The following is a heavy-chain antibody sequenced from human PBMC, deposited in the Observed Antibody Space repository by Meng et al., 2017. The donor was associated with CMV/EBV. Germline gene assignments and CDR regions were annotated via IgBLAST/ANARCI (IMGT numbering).Heavy chain of an antibody. Sequence: LLQWGAGLFKPSETLVLPLAVFGWAFSGYYWSWIRQPPGKGLGWIGEINHSGSTNYNPSLKSRVPISVDTSKNQFSLKLSSVTAADTAVYYCARGSRRLPRFNWFDPWGQGTLVTVSS. CDR1: GWAFSGYY. CDR3: ARGSRRLPRFNWFDP. D-gene: IGHD3-3*01. CDR2: INHSGST. J-gene: IGHJ5*02. V-gene: IGHV4-34*01.